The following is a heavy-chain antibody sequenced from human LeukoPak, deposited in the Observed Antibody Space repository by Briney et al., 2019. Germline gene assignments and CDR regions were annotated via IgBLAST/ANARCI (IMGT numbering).Heavy chain of an antibody. Sequence: SVKVSCKASGGTFSSYAISWVRQAPGQGREWMGRIIPILGIANYAQKFQGRVTITADKSTSTAYMELSSLRSEDTAVYYCAREPTGDLYIYYFDYWGQGTLVTVSS. CDR1: GGTFSSYA. V-gene: IGHV1-69*04. D-gene: IGHD7-27*01. CDR2: IIPILGIA. CDR3: AREPTGDLYIYYFDY. J-gene: IGHJ4*02.